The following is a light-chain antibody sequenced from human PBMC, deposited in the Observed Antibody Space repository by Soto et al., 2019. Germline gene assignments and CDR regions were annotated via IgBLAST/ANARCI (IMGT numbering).Light chain of an antibody. J-gene: IGLJ1*01. CDR2: DVS. V-gene: IGLV2-11*01. CDR3: CSYAGSYTWV. Sequence: QSVLTQPRSVSGSPGQSVTISCTGTSSDVGGYNYVSWYQQHPGKAPKLMIYDVSKRPSGVPDRFSGSKSGNTASLTISGLQAEDEADYYCCSYAGSYTWVFATGTKVTVL. CDR1: SSDVGGYNY.